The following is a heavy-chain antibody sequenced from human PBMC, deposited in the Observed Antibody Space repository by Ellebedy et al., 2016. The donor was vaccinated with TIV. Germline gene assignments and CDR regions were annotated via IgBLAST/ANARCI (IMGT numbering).Heavy chain of an antibody. D-gene: IGHD6-19*01. CDR3: AIRYSSGWSLDY. V-gene: IGHV1-46*01. Sequence: ASVKVSCXVSGYTFTSYYMHWVRQAPGQGLEWMGIINPSGGRTSYAQKFQGRVTMTRDTSTSTVYMELSSLRSEDTAVYYCAIRYSSGWSLDYWGQGTLVTVSS. CDR2: INPSGGRT. CDR1: GYTFTSYY. J-gene: IGHJ4*02.